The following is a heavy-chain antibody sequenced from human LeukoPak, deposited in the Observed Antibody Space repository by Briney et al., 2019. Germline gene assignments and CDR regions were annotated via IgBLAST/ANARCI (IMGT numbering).Heavy chain of an antibody. CDR3: ARGDSGSYYFDY. V-gene: IGHV3-48*03. Sequence: GGSLRLSCAASGFTFSSYEMNWVRQAPGKGLEWVSYISSSGSTIYYADPVKGRFTISRDNAKNSLYLQMNSLRAEDTAVYYCARGDSGSYYFDYWGQGTLVTVSS. CDR1: GFTFSSYE. D-gene: IGHD1-26*01. J-gene: IGHJ4*02. CDR2: ISSSGSTI.